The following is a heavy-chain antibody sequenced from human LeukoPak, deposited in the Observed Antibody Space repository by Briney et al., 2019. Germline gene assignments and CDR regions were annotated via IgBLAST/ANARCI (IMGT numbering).Heavy chain of an antibody. CDR1: GYTLTELS. CDR3: ARGLLSGDSFGYYNYYMDV. D-gene: IGHD5-18*01. CDR2: FIPIFRTA. J-gene: IGHJ6*03. Sequence: ASVKVSCKVSGYTLTELSMHWVRQAPGQGLEWMGGFIPIFRTAKYAQNFQGRVTFSSDGSTSTAYMELSSLISEDTAVYYCARGLLSGDSFGYYNYYMDVWGKGTTVTVSS. V-gene: IGHV1-69*13.